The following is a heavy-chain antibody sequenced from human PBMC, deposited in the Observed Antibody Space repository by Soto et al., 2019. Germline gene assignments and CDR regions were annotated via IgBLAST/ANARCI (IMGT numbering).Heavy chain of an antibody. Sequence: QVQLVQSGAEVKKPGSSVKVSCKAFGGTFSRYTISWVRQAPGQGLEWMGRIITILGIINYAQKFQGRVTITADTSTSTAYMELSSLRSDDTAMYYCARKDEGTGDYWGQGTLVTVSA. CDR1: GGTFSRYT. CDR3: ARKDEGTGDY. V-gene: IGHV1-69*02. J-gene: IGHJ4*02. CDR2: IITILGII.